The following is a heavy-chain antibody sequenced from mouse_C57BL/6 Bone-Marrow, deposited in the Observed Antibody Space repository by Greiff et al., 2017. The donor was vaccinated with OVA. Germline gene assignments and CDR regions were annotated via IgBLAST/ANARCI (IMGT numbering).Heavy chain of an antibody. V-gene: IGHV5-17*01. CDR1: GFTFSDYG. CDR2: ISSGSSTI. Sequence: EVQLVESGGGLVKPGGSLKLSCAASGFTFSDYGMHWVRQAPEKGLEWVAYISSGSSTIYYADTVKGRFTISRDNAKNTLFLQMTSLRSEDTAMYYCARVLGRAYWGQGTLVTVSA. CDR3: ARVLGRAY. J-gene: IGHJ3*01. D-gene: IGHD4-1*01.